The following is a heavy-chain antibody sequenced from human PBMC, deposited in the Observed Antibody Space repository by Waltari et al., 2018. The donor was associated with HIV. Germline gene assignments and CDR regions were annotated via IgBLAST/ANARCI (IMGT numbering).Heavy chain of an antibody. CDR1: GFTVSSTY. Sequence: EVQLVESGGGLIETGGSLRLSCAASGFTVSSTYMSWVRQAPGKGLEWVSVIYSGGSRYYADSVKGRFTISRDNSKNTVSLHMNSLRAEDTAVYYCARDPRSSGYYGVDVWDQGTAVTVSS. CDR3: ARDPRSSGYYGVDV. CDR2: IYSGGSR. J-gene: IGHJ6*02. D-gene: IGHD1-26*01. V-gene: IGHV3-53*01.